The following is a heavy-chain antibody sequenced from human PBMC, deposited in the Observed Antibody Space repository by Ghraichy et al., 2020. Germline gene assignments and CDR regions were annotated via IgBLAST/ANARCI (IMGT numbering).Heavy chain of an antibody. J-gene: IGHJ3*02. V-gene: IGHV4-34*01. CDR2: INHSGST. CDR3: ARASIAAAGTGWDAFDI. Sequence: SQTLSLTCAVYGGSFSGYYWSWIRQPPGKGLEWIGEINHSGSTNYNPSLKSRVTISVDTSKNQFSLKLSSVTAADTAVYYCARASIAAAGTGWDAFDIWGQGTMVTVSS. D-gene: IGHD6-13*01. CDR1: GGSFSGYY.